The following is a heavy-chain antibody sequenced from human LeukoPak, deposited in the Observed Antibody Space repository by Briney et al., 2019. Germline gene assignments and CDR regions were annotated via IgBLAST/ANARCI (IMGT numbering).Heavy chain of an antibody. CDR1: GFTFSSYS. CDR2: ISSSSSYI. D-gene: IGHD2-2*01. Sequence: GGSLRLSCAASGFTFSSYSMNWVRQAPGKGLEWVSSISSSSSYIYYADSMKGRFTISRDNAKNSLYLQMNSLRAEDTAVYYCARDGYCSSTSCYFGLGYMDVWGKGATVTVSS. J-gene: IGHJ6*03. V-gene: IGHV3-21*01. CDR3: ARDGYCSSTSCYFGLGYMDV.